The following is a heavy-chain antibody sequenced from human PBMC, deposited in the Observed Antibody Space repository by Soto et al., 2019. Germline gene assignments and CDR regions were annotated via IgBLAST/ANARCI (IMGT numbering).Heavy chain of an antibody. D-gene: IGHD2-2*01. V-gene: IGHV1-46*01. CDR2: ISPSGGNT. Sequence: ASVKVSCKASGYTFTSYGISWVRQAPGQGLEWMGIISPSGGNTSYAQKFQGRVTMTTDTSTSTVYMELSSLRSEDTAVYYCARGGCISTSCSPYGMDVWGQGTTVTVSS. J-gene: IGHJ6*02. CDR1: GYTFTSYG. CDR3: ARGGCISTSCSPYGMDV.